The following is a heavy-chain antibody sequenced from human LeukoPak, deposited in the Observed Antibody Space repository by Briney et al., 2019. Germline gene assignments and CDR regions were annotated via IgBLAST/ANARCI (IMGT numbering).Heavy chain of an antibody. CDR2: ISRDGSEK. CDR1: GFTFTDYW. D-gene: IGHD5-12*01. Sequence: GGSLRLSCAASGFTFTDYWMTWVPQAPGKGLEWVANISRDGSEKYYVDSVKGRFTISRDNAKNSLYLQMNSLRAEDTAVFYCARGRGVGVWGKGTTVTVSS. J-gene: IGHJ6*04. V-gene: IGHV3-7*01. CDR3: ARGRGVGV.